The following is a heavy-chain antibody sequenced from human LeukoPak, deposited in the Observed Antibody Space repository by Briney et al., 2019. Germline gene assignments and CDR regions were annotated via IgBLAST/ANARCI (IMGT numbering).Heavy chain of an antibody. CDR2: IYWNDDK. D-gene: IGHD6-13*01. V-gene: IGHV2-5*01. CDR3: AHRPKGYSSSWLLVDNWFDP. CDR1: GFSLSTSGVG. Sequence: SGPTLVKPTQTLTLTCTFSGFSLSTSGVGVGWIRQPPGKALEWLALIYWNDDKRYSPSLKSRLTITKDTSKNQVVLTMTNMDPVDTATYYCAHRPKGYSSSWLLVDNWFDPWGQGTLVTVSS. J-gene: IGHJ5*02.